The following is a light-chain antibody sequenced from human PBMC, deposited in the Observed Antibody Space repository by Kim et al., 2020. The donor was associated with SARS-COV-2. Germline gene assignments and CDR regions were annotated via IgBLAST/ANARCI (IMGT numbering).Light chain of an antibody. CDR1: NIGRKG. Sequence: SYELTQPPSVSVAPGKTARITCGGNNIGRKGVHWYQQKPGQAPVLVIYYDSDRPSGIPERFSGSNSGNTATLTISRVEAGDEADFYCQVWDSSSDHWVFGGGTQLTVL. CDR2: YDS. J-gene: IGLJ3*02. V-gene: IGLV3-21*04. CDR3: QVWDSSSDHWV.